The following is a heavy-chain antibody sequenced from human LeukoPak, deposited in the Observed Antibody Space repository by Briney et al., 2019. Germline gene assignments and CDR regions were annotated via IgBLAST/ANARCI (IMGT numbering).Heavy chain of an antibody. CDR1: GFSFSGYS. CDR2: IGRTSSDI. CDR3: ARDLPAAVD. D-gene: IGHD2-2*01. Sequence: GGSLRLSCAASGFSFSGYSMSWVRQAPGKGLEWVAFIGRTSSDIYHADSVKGRFTISRDNAKNSLYLQMNSLRAEDTAVYYCARDLPAAVDWGQGTLVTVSS. J-gene: IGHJ4*02. V-gene: IGHV3-21*01.